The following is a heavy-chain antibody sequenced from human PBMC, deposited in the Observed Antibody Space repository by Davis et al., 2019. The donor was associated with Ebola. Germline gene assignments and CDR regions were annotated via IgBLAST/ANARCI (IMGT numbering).Heavy chain of an antibody. Sequence: GESLKISCAASGFTFSSYSMNWVRQAPGKGLEWVSYISSSSSTIYYADSVKGRFTISRDNAKNSQYLQMNSLRDEDTAVYYCARSLRFFMDVWGQGTTVTVSS. CDR2: ISSSSSTI. V-gene: IGHV3-48*02. J-gene: IGHJ6*02. D-gene: IGHD3-3*01. CDR3: ARSLRFFMDV. CDR1: GFTFSSYS.